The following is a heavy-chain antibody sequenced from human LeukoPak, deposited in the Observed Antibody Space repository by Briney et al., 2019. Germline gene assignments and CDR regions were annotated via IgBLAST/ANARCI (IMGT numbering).Heavy chain of an antibody. D-gene: IGHD2-2*01. Sequence: GGSLRLSCAASGFTFSSYSMNWVRQAPGKGLEWVSSISSSSSYIYYADSVKGRFTISRDNAKNSLYLQMNSLRAEDTAVYYCARGYCSSTSCPIGYWGQGTLVTVSS. CDR3: ARGYCSSTSCPIGY. CDR2: ISSSSSYI. J-gene: IGHJ4*02. CDR1: GFTFSSYS. V-gene: IGHV3-21*01.